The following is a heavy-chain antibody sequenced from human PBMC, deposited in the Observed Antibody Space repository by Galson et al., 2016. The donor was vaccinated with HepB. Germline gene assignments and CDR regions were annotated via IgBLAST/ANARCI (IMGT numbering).Heavy chain of an antibody. D-gene: IGHD2/OR15-2a*01. Sequence: SVKVSCKASGGTFAKNAFSWVRQAPGQGLEWMGEIVPVFGTANHAQKFQDRVTITADISTNTAYMQLTNLRFEDSAVYFCARAETIVRELSIYYYGLDVWGQGTAITVSS. CDR2: IVPVFGTA. CDR3: ARAETIVRELSIYYYGLDV. V-gene: IGHV1-69*06. J-gene: IGHJ6*02. CDR1: GGTFAKNA.